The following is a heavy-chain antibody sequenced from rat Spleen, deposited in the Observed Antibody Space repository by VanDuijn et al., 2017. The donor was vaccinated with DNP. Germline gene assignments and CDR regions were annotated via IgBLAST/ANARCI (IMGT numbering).Heavy chain of an antibody. Sequence: EVQLVESGGGLVQPGRSLKLSCAGSGFTFSDYNMVWVRQAPKKGLEWVATISYDGSRTNYRDSVKGRFTISRDKAKSTLYLQMDSLRSEDTATYYCARPDHWGQGVMVTVSS. CDR3: ARPDH. V-gene: IGHV5-7*01. CDR2: ISYDGSRT. CDR1: GFTFSDYN. J-gene: IGHJ2*01.